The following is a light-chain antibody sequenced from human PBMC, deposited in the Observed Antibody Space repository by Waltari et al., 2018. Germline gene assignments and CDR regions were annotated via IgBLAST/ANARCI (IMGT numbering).Light chain of an antibody. CDR2: KAS. J-gene: IGKJ1*01. CDR3: QQYNSYPLT. CDR1: QSISNW. V-gene: IGKV1-5*03. Sequence: DIQMTQSPSTLSASVGDRVTITCRASQSISNWLAWYQQKPGKAPKLLIYKASSLESGVPLMFSGSGSGTEFTLTISSLQPDDFATYYCQQYNSYPLTFGQGTKVEIK.